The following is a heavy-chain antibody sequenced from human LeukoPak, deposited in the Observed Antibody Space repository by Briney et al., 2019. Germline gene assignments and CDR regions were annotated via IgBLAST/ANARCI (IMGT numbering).Heavy chain of an antibody. CDR3: AREIPVKYYFDY. CDR1: GYTFTSYD. J-gene: IGHJ4*02. V-gene: IGHV1-46*01. CDR2: INPSGGST. Sequence: ASVKVSCKASGYTFTSYDINWVRQAPGQGLEWMGIINPSGGSTSYAQKFQGRVTMTRDMSTSTVYMELSSLRSEDTAVYYCAREIPVKYYFDYWGQGTLVTVSS.